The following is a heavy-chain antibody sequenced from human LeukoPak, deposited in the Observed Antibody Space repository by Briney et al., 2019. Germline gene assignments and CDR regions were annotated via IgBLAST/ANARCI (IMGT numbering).Heavy chain of an antibody. CDR2: ISGSSSYI. V-gene: IGHV3-21*01. CDR1: GFTFSSYS. CDR3: AREMAEWLIRYGMDV. J-gene: IGHJ6*02. Sequence: MSGGSLRLSCAASGFTFSSYSMNWVRQAPGKGLEWVSSISGSSSYIYYADSVKGRFTISRDNAKNSLYLQMNSLRAEDTAVYYCAREMAEWLIRYGMDVWGQGTTVTVSS. D-gene: IGHD3-3*01.